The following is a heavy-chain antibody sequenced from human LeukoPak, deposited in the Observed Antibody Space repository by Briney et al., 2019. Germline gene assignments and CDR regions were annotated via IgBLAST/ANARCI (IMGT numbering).Heavy chain of an antibody. CDR3: ARVTGITMIVVTHDAFDI. CDR1: GFTFSSYW. CDR2: INSDGSST. V-gene: IGHV3-74*01. J-gene: IGHJ3*02. D-gene: IGHD3-22*01. Sequence: PGGSLRPSCAASGFTFSSYWMHWVRQAPGKGLVWVSRINSDGSSTSYADSVKGRFTISRDNAKNTLYLQMNSLRAEDTAVYYCARVTGITMIVVTHDAFDIWGQGTMVTVSS.